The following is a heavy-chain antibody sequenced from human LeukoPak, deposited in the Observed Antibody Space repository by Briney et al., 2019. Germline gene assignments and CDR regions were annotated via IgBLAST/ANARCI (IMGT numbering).Heavy chain of an antibody. CDR2: MSYDGKKI. CDR1: GFAFSSNA. D-gene: IGHD3-10*01. V-gene: IGHV3-30*09. J-gene: IGHJ4*02. Sequence: GGSLTLSCAASGFAFSSNAMHWVRQAPGKGLEWVADMSYDGKKINYADSVKGRFAISRDNSKNTLYLQMNSLRPEDTAIYYCVTDITMVRGGSWGQGTLVTVSS. CDR3: VTDITMVRGGS.